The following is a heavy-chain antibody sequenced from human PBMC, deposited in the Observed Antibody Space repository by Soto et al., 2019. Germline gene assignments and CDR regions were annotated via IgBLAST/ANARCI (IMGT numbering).Heavy chain of an antibody. CDR2: ISAYNGNT. Sequence: GASVKVSCKASGYTFTSYGISWVRQAPGQGLEWMGWISAYNGNTNYAQKLQGRVTMTTDTSTSTAYMELRSLRSDDTAVYYCASVGVVTRRPYYMDVWGKGTTVTVSS. CDR1: GYTFTSYG. D-gene: IGHD3-3*01. CDR3: ASVGVVTRRPYYMDV. J-gene: IGHJ6*03. V-gene: IGHV1-18*01.